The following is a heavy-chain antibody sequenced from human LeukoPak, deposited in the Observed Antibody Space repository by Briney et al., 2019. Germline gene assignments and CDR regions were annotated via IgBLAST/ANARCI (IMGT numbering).Heavy chain of an antibody. D-gene: IGHD3-22*01. CDR1: GFTFSSYA. V-gene: IGHV3-30-3*01. Sequence: LPGGSLRLSCAASGFTFSSYAMHWVRQAPGKGLEWVAVISYDGSNKYYADSAKVRFTISRDNSKNTLYLQMNSLRAEDTAVYYCARATYYDSSGLSAPLIGDYWGQGTLVTVSS. CDR2: ISYDGSNK. J-gene: IGHJ4*02. CDR3: ARATYYDSSGLSAPLIGDY.